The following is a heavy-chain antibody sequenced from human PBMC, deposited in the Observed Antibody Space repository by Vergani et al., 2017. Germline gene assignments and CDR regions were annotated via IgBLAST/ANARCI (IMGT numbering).Heavy chain of an antibody. V-gene: IGHV4-39*01. CDR1: NDHVSNTFYY. D-gene: IGHD6-6*01. CDR3: ARGRGQLVQYYYYMDV. J-gene: IGHJ6*03. CDR2: IYYSGST. Sequence: QVQLEESGPGLVKPSETLSLTFTVSNDHVSNTFYYLGWIRQTPGKGLEWIGSIYYSGSTYYNPSLESRVTMSVDTSKSQFSLKLSSVTAADTAVYYCARGRGQLVQYYYYMDVWGKGTTVTVSS.